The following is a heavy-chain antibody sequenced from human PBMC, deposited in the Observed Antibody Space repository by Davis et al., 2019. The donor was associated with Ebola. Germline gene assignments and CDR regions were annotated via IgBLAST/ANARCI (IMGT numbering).Heavy chain of an antibody. CDR3: ARAGGSYREDYYNMDV. Sequence: GESLKISCAVSGFTFSTYAMSWVRQAPGKGLEWVSGISDSGGNTYYADSVKGRFTISRDNSKNTLYLQMNSLRAEDTAVYYCARAGGSYREDYYNMDVWGKGTTVTVSS. D-gene: IGHD1-26*01. V-gene: IGHV3-23*01. CDR2: ISDSGGNT. J-gene: IGHJ6*04. CDR1: GFTFSTYA.